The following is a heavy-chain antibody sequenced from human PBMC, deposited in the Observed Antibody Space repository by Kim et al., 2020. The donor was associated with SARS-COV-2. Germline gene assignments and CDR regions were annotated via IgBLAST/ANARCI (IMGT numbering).Heavy chain of an antibody. J-gene: IGHJ6*02. D-gene: IGHD6-19*01. Sequence: SQTLSLTCAVYGGSFSGYYWSWIRQPPGKGLEWIGEINHSGSTNYHPSLKSRVTISVDTSKNQFSLKLSSVTAADTAVDYWASVRMKIGWYLVGGMDDCG. CDR3: ASVRMKIGWYLVGGMDD. CDR2: INHSGST. V-gene: IGHV4-34*01. CDR1: GGSFSGYY.